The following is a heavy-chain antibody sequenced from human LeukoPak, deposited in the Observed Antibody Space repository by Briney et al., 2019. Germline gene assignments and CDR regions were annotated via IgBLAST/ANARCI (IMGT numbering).Heavy chain of an antibody. CDR2: IYYSGST. D-gene: IGHD3-16*02. V-gene: IGHV4-39*01. J-gene: IGHJ4*02. Sequence: SETLSLTCTVSGGSISSSSYYWGWIRQPPGKGLEWIGSIYYSGSTYYNPSLKSRVTISVDTSKNQFSLKLSSVTAADTAVYYCARGGWYYDYVWGSYRLGYFDYWGQGTLVTVPS. CDR1: GGSISSSSYY. CDR3: ARGGWYYDYVWGSYRLGYFDY.